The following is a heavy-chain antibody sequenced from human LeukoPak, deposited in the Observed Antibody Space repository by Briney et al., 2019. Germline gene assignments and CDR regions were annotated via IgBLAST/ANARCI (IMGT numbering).Heavy chain of an antibody. Sequence: PGGSLRLSCAASGFTFSSYAMHWVRQAPGKGLEWVAVISYDGSNKYYADSVKGRFTISRDNAKNSLYLQMNSLRAEDTAVYYCARDKAVGPTLLDYWGQGTLVTVSS. CDR2: ISYDGSNK. J-gene: IGHJ4*02. D-gene: IGHD1-26*01. CDR1: GFTFSSYA. CDR3: ARDKAVGPTLLDY. V-gene: IGHV3-30*04.